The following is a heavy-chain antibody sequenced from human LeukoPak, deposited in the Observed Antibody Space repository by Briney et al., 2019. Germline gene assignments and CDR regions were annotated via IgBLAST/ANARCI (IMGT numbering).Heavy chain of an antibody. J-gene: IGHJ4*02. Sequence: GGSLRLSCAASGFTFSSYEMNWVRQAPGKGLEWVSYISSSGSTIYYADSVKGRFTISRDNAKNSLYLQMNSLRAEDTAVYYCAKEGSDGGLGDYWGQGTLVTVSS. CDR2: ISSSGSTI. V-gene: IGHV3-48*03. D-gene: IGHD7-27*01. CDR1: GFTFSSYE. CDR3: AKEGSDGGLGDY.